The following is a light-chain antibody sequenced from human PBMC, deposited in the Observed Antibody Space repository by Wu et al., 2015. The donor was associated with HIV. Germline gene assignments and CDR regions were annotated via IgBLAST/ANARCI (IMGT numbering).Light chain of an antibody. CDR3: QQYGSSPI. J-gene: IGKJ4*01. V-gene: IGKV3-20*01. CDR1: LSVSNTD. CDR2: GAS. Sequence: EIVLTQSPGTLSLSPGEGATLSCRASLSVSNTDLAWYQQKPGQAPRLLIYGASSRATGIPDRFSGSGSGTEFTLTISGLEPGDFAVYYCQQYGSSPIFGGGTRVEIK.